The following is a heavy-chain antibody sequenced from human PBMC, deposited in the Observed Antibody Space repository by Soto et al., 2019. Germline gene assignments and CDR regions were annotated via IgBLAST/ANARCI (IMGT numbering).Heavy chain of an antibody. CDR2: ISGSGGRP. D-gene: IGHD3-3*01. Sequence: PGGSLRLSCAASGFTLTTCTMSWVRQAPGKGLEWVSVISGSGGRPSYADSVQGRFTISRDNPKNTLYLQMNSLRAEDTAVYYCAREGGRDYDFFGYMDVRGKGTTVTVSS. CDR1: GFTLTTCT. CDR3: AREGGRDYDFFGYMDV. J-gene: IGHJ6*03. V-gene: IGHV3-23*01.